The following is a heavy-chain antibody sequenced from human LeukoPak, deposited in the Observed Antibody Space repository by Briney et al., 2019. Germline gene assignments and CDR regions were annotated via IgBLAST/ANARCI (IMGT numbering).Heavy chain of an antibody. J-gene: IGHJ4*02. CDR2: IKEDGSAK. CDR3: ARDSYQPGLINY. V-gene: IGHV3-7*01. Sequence: PGGSLRLSCAASGFSFSSYWMTWVRQAPGKGLEWVANIKEDGSAKFYADSVKGRFTMSRDNAKNSLFLQLNSLRAEDTAVYYCARDSYQPGLINYWGQGTLVTVSS. D-gene: IGHD2-2*01. CDR1: GFSFSSYW.